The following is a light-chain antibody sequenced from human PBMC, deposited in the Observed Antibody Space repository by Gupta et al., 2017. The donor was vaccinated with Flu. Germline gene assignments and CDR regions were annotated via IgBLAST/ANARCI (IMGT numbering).Light chain of an antibody. J-gene: IGKJ3*01. CDR1: QSVSSSS. CDR2: AAS. CDR3: QHYGSSIFT. Sequence: IVLTQSPGTLSLSPGERATLSCRASQSVSSSSLAWYQQKPGQAPRLLIYAASSGATGIPDRFSGSGSGTDFTLTISRLEPEDFAVYYCQHYGSSIFTFGPGTKVDIK. V-gene: IGKV3-20*01.